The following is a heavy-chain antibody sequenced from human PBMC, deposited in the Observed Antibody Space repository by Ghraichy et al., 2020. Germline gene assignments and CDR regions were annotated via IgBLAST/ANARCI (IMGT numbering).Heavy chain of an antibody. CDR1: GFTFSTYA. CDR3: VKRAMTGTLPYFDH. V-gene: IGHV3-64D*06. D-gene: IGHD6-19*01. Sequence: GESLNISCSASGFTFSTYALHWVRQAPGKGLEYVSGISSNGGSTYHADSVKGRFTISRDNSENTLYLQMRSLRTEDTAVYYCVKRAMTGTLPYFDHWGQGTLVTVSS. J-gene: IGHJ4*02. CDR2: ISSNGGST.